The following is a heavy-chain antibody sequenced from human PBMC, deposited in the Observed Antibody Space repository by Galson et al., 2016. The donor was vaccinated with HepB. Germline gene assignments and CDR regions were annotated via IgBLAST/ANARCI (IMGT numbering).Heavy chain of an antibody. J-gene: IGHJ4*02. CDR3: ARDHLWAFDY. CDR2: ISSDGVYT. CDR1: GFTFRDFP. V-gene: IGHV3-21*01. Sequence: SLRLSCAASGFTFRDFPMVWVRQAPGQGLEWVSSISSDGVYTYYADSLKGRFSISRDNAKNSLFLQMSSLRAEDTAMYYCARDHLWAFDYWGQGTLVTVSS. D-gene: IGHD7-27*01.